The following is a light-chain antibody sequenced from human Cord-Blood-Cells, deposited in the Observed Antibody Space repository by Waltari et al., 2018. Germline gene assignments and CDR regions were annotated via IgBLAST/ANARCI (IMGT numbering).Light chain of an antibody. Sequence: QSALTQPASVSGSPGQSITIPCTGTSRDVGGYNYVSWYQQHPGKAPKPMIYDVSKRPSGVSNRFSGSKSGNTASLTISGLQAEDEADYYCSSYTSSSTWVFGGGTKLTVL. CDR1: SRDVGGYNY. J-gene: IGLJ3*02. CDR2: DVS. V-gene: IGLV2-14*01. CDR3: SSYTSSSTWV.